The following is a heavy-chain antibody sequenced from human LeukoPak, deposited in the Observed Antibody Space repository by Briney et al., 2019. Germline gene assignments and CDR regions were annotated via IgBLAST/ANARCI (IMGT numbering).Heavy chain of an antibody. CDR1: VGTFTRYA. CDR2: IITIFGIA. Sequence: SVKGSCTASVGTFTRYAISWVRQAPGQGLEWMGRIITIFGIANYAQKFQGRVTITADKSTNTAYMELSSLGSEDTAVYYCARTYYYDSSGYHEDYWGQGNLVTVSS. V-gene: IGHV1-69*04. CDR3: ARTYYYDSSGYHEDY. D-gene: IGHD3-22*01. J-gene: IGHJ4*02.